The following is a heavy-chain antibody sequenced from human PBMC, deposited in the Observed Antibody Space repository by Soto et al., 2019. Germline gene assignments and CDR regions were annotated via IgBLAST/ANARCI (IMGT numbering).Heavy chain of an antibody. CDR2: IRSKAYGGTT. J-gene: IGHJ6*02. CDR3: TRVDMVLMVYAPVYGMDV. CDR1: GFTFGDYA. Sequence: GSLRLSCTASGFTFGDYAMSWFRQAPGKGLEWVGFIRSKAYGGTTEHAASVKGRFTISRDDSKSIAYLQMNSLKTEDTAVYYCTRVDMVLMVYAPVYGMDVWGQGTTVTVSS. V-gene: IGHV3-49*03. D-gene: IGHD2-8*01.